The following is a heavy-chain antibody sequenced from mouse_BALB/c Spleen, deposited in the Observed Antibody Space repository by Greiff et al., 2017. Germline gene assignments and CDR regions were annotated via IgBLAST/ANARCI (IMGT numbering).Heavy chain of an antibody. CDR1: GYSITSGYY. CDR2: ISYDGSN. D-gene: IGHD1-1*01. Sequence: EVKLMESGPGLVKPSQSLSLTCSVTGYSITSGYYWNWIRQFPGNKLEWMGYISYDGSNNYNPSLKNRISITRDTSKNQFFLKLNSVTTEDTATYYCARGGGYYYGSIDYWGQGTTLTVSS. V-gene: IGHV3-6*02. CDR3: ARGGGYYYGSIDY. J-gene: IGHJ2*01.